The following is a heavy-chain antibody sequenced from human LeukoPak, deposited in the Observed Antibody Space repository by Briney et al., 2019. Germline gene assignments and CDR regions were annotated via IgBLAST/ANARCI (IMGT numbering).Heavy chain of an antibody. CDR3: ARQLVPAATSFDY. Sequence: PSGTLSLTCAVSGGSISSSNWWSWVRQPPGKGLEWIGEIYHSGSTNYNPSLKSRVTISVDKSKNQFSLKLSSVTAADTAVYYCARQLVPAATSFDYWGQGTLVTVSS. CDR2: IYHSGST. CDR1: GGSISSSNW. V-gene: IGHV4-4*02. D-gene: IGHD2-2*01. J-gene: IGHJ4*02.